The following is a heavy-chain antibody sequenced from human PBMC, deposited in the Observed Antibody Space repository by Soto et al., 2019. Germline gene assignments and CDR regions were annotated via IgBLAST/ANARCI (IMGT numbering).Heavy chain of an antibody. CDR2: INPNSGGT. CDR1: GYTFTGYY. D-gene: IGHD3-22*01. J-gene: IGHJ3*02. Sequence: ASVKVSCKASGYTFTGYYMHWVRQAPGQGLEWMGWINPNSGGTNYAQKFQGRVTMTRDTSISTAYMELSRLRSDDTAVYYCAGDFTSTYYYDSSGSRGAFDIWGQGTMVIVSS. V-gene: IGHV1-2*02. CDR3: AGDFTSTYYYDSSGSRGAFDI.